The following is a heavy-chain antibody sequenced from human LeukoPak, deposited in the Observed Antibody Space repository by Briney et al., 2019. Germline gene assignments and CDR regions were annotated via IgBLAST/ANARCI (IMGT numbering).Heavy chain of an antibody. CDR2: ISTGGTK. CDR3: ARIGYSNYVGY. V-gene: IGHV3-48*03. Sequence: PGGSLRLSCAASGFTFSSYAMSWVRQAPGKGLEWISYISTGGTKHYADSVKGRFTISRDNGKNSLYLQMNSLRAEDTAVYYCARIGYSNYVGYWGQGTLVTVSS. CDR1: GFTFSSYA. D-gene: IGHD2-2*03. J-gene: IGHJ4*02.